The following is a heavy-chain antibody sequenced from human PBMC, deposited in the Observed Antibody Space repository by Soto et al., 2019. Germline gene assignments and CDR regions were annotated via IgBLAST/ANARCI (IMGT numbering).Heavy chain of an antibody. J-gene: IGHJ2*01. D-gene: IGHD3-22*01. V-gene: IGHV4-31*03. CDR3: ARVGDDSSGYYYWYFDL. CDR1: GGSISSGGYY. Sequence: SETLSLTCTVSGGSISSGGYYWSWIRQHPGKGLEWIGYIYYSGSTYYNPSLKSRVTISVDTSKNQFSLKLSSVTAADTAVYYCARVGDDSSGYYYWYFDLWGRGTLVTV. CDR2: IYYSGST.